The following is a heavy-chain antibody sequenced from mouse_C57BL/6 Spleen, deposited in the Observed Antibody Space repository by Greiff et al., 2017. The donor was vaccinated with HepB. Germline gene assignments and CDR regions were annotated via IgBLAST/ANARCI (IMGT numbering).Heavy chain of an antibody. J-gene: IGHJ3*01. CDR1: GFTFSSYA. CDR2: ISDGGSYT. V-gene: IGHV5-4*01. Sequence: EVMLVESGGGLVKPGGSLKLSCAASGFTFSSYAMSWVRQTPEKRLEWVATISDGGSYTYYPDNVKGRFTISRDNAKNNLYLQMSHLKSEDTAMYYCARDDGYYDWFAYWGQGTLVTVSA. D-gene: IGHD2-3*01. CDR3: ARDDGYYDWFAY.